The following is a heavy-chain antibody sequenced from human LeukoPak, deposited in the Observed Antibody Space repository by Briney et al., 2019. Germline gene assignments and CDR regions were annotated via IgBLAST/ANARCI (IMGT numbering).Heavy chain of an antibody. J-gene: IGHJ4*02. V-gene: IGHV1-18*01. CDR2: ISAYNGNT. D-gene: IGHD3-22*01. CDR3: ARVSINYYDSSGYHY. CDR1: GYTFTSYG. Sequence: ASVKVSCKASGYTFTSYGISWVRQAPGQGLEWMGWISAYNGNTHYAQKLQGRVTMTTDTSTSTVYMELSRLRSDDTAVYYCARVSINYYDSSGYHYWGQGTLVTVSS.